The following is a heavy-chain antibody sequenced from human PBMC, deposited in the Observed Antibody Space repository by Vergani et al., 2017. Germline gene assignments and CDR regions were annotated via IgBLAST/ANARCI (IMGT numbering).Heavy chain of an antibody. Sequence: QVQLQESGPGLVRPSETLTLTCDVSDSSIMTNPYWGWFRQSTGKGLEWIGCIHHSGDTHYNSCLKSRVSISIVSSSKFSLSLTSVTAADTAIYYCARHRGSGGFFPSSDFYGIDVWGHGTTVTVSS. V-gene: IGHV4-38-2*01. D-gene: IGHD3-10*01. CDR1: DSSIMTNPY. J-gene: IGHJ6*02. CDR3: ARHRGSGGFFPSSDFYGIDV. CDR2: IHHSGDT.